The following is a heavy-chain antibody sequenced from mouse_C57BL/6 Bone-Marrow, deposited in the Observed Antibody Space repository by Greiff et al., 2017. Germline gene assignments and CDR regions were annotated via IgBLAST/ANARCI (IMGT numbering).Heavy chain of an antibody. CDR1: GFTFSSYA. CDR2: ISDGGSYT. V-gene: IGHV5-4*01. CDR3: ARDGVAY. J-gene: IGHJ3*01. Sequence: VKLVESGGGLVKPGGSLKLSCAASGFTFSSYAMSWVRQTPEKRLEWVATISDGGSYTYYPDNVKGRFTISRDNAKNNLYLQMSHLKSEDTAMYYCARDGVAYWGQGTLVTVSA.